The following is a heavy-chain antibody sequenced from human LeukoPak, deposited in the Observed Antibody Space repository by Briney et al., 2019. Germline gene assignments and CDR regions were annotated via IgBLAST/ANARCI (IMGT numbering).Heavy chain of an antibody. Sequence: GGSLRLSCAVSGFTVSSNYMSWVRQAPGEGLEWVSVIYTGGESYYADSVKGRFTVSRDNSKNTMNFQMNNLRAEDTAVYYCAATTAIVPYYFMDVWGNGTTVTVSS. J-gene: IGHJ6*03. CDR1: GFTVSSNY. CDR3: AATTAIVPYYFMDV. V-gene: IGHV3-53*01. CDR2: IYTGGES. D-gene: IGHD5-18*01.